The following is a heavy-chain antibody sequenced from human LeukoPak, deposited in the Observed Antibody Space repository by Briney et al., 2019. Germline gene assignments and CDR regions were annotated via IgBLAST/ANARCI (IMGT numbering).Heavy chain of an antibody. CDR2: IYYSGST. Sequence: SETLSLTCAVSGGSISSYYWSWIRQPPGKGLEWIGYIYYSGSTNYNPSLKSRVTISVDTSKNQFSLKLSSVTPADTAVYYCARGGYYGSGNDFRFDPWGQGTLVTVSS. J-gene: IGHJ5*02. CDR3: ARGGYYGSGNDFRFDP. CDR1: GGSISSYY. V-gene: IGHV4-59*01. D-gene: IGHD3-10*01.